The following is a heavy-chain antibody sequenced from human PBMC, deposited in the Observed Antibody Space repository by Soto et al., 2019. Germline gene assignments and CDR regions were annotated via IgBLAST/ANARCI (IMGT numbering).Heavy chain of an antibody. CDR2: IYYSGST. V-gene: IGHV4-59*01. CDR1: GGSISSYY. D-gene: IGHD3-10*01. CDR3: ARGYGYYGSGSYSPSIAPGNY. J-gene: IGHJ4*02. Sequence: ETLSLTCTVSGGSISSYYWSWIRQPPGKGLEWIGYIYYSGSTNYNPSLKSRVTISVDTSKNQFSLKLSSVTAADTAVYYCARGYGYYGSGSYSPSIAPGNYWGQGTLVTVSS.